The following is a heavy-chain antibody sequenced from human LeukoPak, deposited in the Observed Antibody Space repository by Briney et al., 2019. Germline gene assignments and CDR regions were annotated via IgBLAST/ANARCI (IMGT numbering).Heavy chain of an antibody. CDR1: GSSISSSTYY. D-gene: IGHD6-25*01. Sequence: SVTLSLTCTVAGSSISSSTYYLGWIRQPPGKRLEWIVSIYYSGSTDYNPSLKSRLTISADTSKNHFSLKLSSVTAADTAVYFCSRHREGRLASYFADWSQATLVTGS. V-gene: IGHV4-39*01. J-gene: IGHJ4*02. CDR3: SRHREGRLASYFAD. CDR2: IYYSGST.